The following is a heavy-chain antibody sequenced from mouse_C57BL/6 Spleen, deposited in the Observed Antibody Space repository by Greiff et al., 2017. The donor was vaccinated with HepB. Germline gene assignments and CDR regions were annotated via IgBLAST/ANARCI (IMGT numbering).Heavy chain of an antibody. Sequence: EVNVVESGGGLVQPGGSLKLSCAASGFTFSDYYMYWVRQTPEKRLEWVAYISNGGGSTYYPDTVKGRFTISRDNAKNTLYLQMSRLKSEDTAMYYCARHIWPYWYFDVWGTGTTVTVSS. J-gene: IGHJ1*03. CDR2: ISNGGGST. CDR3: ARHIWPYWYFDV. V-gene: IGHV5-12*01. CDR1: GFTFSDYY.